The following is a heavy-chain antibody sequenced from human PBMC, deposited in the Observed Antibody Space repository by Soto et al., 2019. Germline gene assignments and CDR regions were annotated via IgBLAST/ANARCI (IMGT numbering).Heavy chain of an antibody. Sequence: GGSLRVACAASGFTCKMFWMQWVRQVPAKGPEWVSRINDDGISTNYADSVKGRFTISRDNAKNTLYLQMNALRVEETAFYYCTRGPRSTSTGTGAFWGQGT. D-gene: IGHD1-1*01. CDR2: INDDGIST. CDR3: TRGPRSTSTGTGAF. J-gene: IGHJ4*02. CDR1: GFTCKMFW. V-gene: IGHV3-74*01.